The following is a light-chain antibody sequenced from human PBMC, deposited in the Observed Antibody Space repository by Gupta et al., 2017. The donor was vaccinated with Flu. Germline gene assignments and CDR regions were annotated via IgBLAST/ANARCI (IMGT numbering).Light chain of an antibody. CDR2: WAS. Sequence: LGERATINFKSSQSVLYSSNNKNYLAWYQQKPGQPPKLLIYWASTRESGVPDRFSGSGSGTDFTLTISSRQAEDVAVYYCQQYYSTPQLTFGGGTKVEIK. V-gene: IGKV4-1*01. CDR3: QQYYSTPQLT. CDR1: QSVLYSSNNKNY. J-gene: IGKJ4*01.